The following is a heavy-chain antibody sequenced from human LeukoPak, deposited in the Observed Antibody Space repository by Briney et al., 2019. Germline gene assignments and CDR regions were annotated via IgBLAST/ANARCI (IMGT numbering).Heavy chain of an antibody. CDR2: ISDSGGGT. J-gene: IGHJ4*02. CDR1: GITLSNYG. CDR3: AKRGVVIRVILVGFHKQAYYFDS. Sequence: PGGSLRLSCAVSGITLSNYGMAWVRQAPGKGLEWVAGISDSGGGTNYADSVKGRFTISRDNAKNTLYLQMSSLRAEDTPVYFCAKRGVVIRVILVGFHKQAYYFDSWGQGALVTVSS. V-gene: IGHV3-23*01. D-gene: IGHD3-22*01.